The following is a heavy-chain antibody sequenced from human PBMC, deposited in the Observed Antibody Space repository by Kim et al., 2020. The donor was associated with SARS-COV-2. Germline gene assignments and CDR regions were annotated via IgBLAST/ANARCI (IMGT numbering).Heavy chain of an antibody. CDR3: ARDPTYFFDCSNADCFDS. Sequence: SVKVSCKASGVNFRNYAIRWVRQAPGQGLEWMGVIIPMFGTTYYAQKFQGRVTMTADESTSTAYLELGSLRSDDTALYYCARDPTYFFDCSNADCFDSWGQGTLVTVSS. CDR2: IIPMFGTT. CDR1: GVNFRNYA. V-gene: IGHV1-69*13. D-gene: IGHD3-22*01. J-gene: IGHJ5*01.